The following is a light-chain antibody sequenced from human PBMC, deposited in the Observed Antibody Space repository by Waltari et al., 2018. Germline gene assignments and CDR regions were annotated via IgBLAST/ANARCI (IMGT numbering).Light chain of an antibody. CDR1: SSDVGGYNY. J-gene: IGLJ1*01. CDR2: DVS. Sequence: QSALTQPASVSGSPGQSITISCTGTSSDVGGYNYVSWYQQHPGKAPKLMIYDVSNRHSGVSNRVAGSKSGNTASLTISGLQAEDEADYYCSSYTSSSLFVFGTGTKVTVL. V-gene: IGLV2-14*01. CDR3: SSYTSSSLFV.